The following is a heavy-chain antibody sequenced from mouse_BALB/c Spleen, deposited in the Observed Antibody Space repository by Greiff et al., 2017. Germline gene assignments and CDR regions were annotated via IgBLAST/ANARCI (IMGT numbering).Heavy chain of an antibody. J-gene: IGHJ3*01. D-gene: IGHD2-3*01. CDR1: GYAFSSYW. Sequence: QVHVKQSGAELVRPGSSVKISCKASGYAFSSYWMNWVKQRPGQGLEWIGQIYPGDGDTNYNGKFKGKATLTADKSSSTAYMQLSSLTSEDSAVYFCARSGDGFFAYWGQGTLVTVSA. CDR3: ARSGDGFFAY. V-gene: IGHV1-80*01. CDR2: IYPGDGDT.